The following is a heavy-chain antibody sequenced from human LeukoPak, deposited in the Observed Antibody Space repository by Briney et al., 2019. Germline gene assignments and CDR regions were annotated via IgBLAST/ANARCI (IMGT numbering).Heavy chain of an antibody. CDR1: GGSVSSSHW. CDR2: IFYSGSH. CDR3: SRHPRMTTFGVIKKGGNWFDP. Sequence: SETLSLTCAVSGGSVSSSHWWSWVRQAPGQGLMWIGEIFYSGSHNYNPSLKTRVTISIDEPKNQFSLKLSSVTAADTAVYYCSRHPRMTTFGVIKKGGNWFDPWGQGTLVTVSS. J-gene: IGHJ5*02. D-gene: IGHD3-3*01. V-gene: IGHV4-4*02.